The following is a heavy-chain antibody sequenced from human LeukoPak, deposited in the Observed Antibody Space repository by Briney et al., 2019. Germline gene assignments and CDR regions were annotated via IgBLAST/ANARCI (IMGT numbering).Heavy chain of an antibody. CDR3: ARDLGPYSSGWYAY. J-gene: IGHJ4*02. D-gene: IGHD6-19*01. V-gene: IGHV3-7*01. CDR2: IKQDGSEE. Sequence: GGSLRLSCAASGFTFNNYWMSWVRQAPGKGLEWVANIKQDGSEEYYVDSVKGRFTISRGNAKNSLYLQMNSLRAEDTAMYYCARDLGPYSSGWYAYWGQGTLVTVAS. CDR1: GFTFNNYW.